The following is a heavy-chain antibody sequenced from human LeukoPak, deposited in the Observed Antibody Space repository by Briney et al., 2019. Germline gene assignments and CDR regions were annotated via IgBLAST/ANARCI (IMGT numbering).Heavy chain of an antibody. CDR3: ARVSVEDYYDSSGYSYYYYMDV. Sequence: ETLSLTCAVYGGSFSGYYWSWVRQAPGKGLEWVSYISSSRNIIYDADPVKGRFTISRDNAKNSLSLQMNSLRAEDTAVYYCARVSVEDYYDSSGYSYYYYMDVWGKGTTVTVSS. CDR1: GGSFSGYY. V-gene: IGHV3-48*01. D-gene: IGHD3-22*01. CDR2: ISSSRNII. J-gene: IGHJ6*03.